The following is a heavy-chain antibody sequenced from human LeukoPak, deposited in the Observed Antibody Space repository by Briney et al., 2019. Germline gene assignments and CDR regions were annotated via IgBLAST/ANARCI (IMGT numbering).Heavy chain of an antibody. J-gene: IGHJ4*02. CDR3: AKDHGSSDWYYFDY. CDR1: GFTFSTYG. CDR2: IRYDGSNK. V-gene: IGHV3-30*02. D-gene: IGHD6-13*01. Sequence: GGSLRLSCAASGFTFSTYGMHWVRQAPGKGLEWVAFIRYDGSNKSYADSVKGRFTISRDNSKNTLYLQMNTLRADDTAVYYCAKDHGSSDWYYFDYWGQGTLVTVPS.